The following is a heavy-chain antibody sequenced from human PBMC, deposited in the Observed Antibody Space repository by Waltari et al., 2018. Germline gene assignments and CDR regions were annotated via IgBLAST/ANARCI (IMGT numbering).Heavy chain of an antibody. CDR2: ISSSSSYI. CDR3: ARDFSSSWSVDY. Sequence: EVQLVEFGGGLVKVGGSLRRSSASAAVTFSTLSMNWVRQAPGEGLEWVSSISSSSSYIYYADSVKGRFTISRDNAKNSLYLQMNSLRAEDTAVYYCARDFSSSWSVDYWGQGTLVTVSS. J-gene: IGHJ4*02. CDR1: AVTFSTLS. V-gene: IGHV3-21*01. D-gene: IGHD6-13*01.